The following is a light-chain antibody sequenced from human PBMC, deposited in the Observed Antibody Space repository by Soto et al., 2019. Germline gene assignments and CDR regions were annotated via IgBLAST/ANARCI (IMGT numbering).Light chain of an antibody. CDR2: SNN. V-gene: IGLV1-44*01. J-gene: IGLJ2*01. CDR1: SSNIGSNT. Sequence: QSALTQPPSASATPGQRVTISCSGGSSNIGSNTVNWYQQLPGTAPKLLIHSNNQRPSGVPDRFSGSKSGTSASLDISGLQSEDEADYYCAAWDDSLNGVVFGGGTKLTVL. CDR3: AAWDDSLNGVV.